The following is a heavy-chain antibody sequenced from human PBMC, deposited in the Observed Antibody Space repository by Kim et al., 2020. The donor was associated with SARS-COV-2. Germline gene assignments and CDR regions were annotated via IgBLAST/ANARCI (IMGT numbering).Heavy chain of an antibody. CDR1: GFTFSSYW. V-gene: IGHV3-7*01. J-gene: IGHJ6*02. CDR2: IKQDGSEK. CDR3: ARGAGSSWYSSYYYYYGMDV. D-gene: IGHD6-13*01. Sequence: GGSLRLSCAASGFTFSSYWMSWVRQAPGKGLEWVANIKQDGSEKYYVDSVKGRFTISRDNAKNSLYLQMNSLRAEDTAVYYCARGAGSSWYSSYYYYYGMDVWGQGTTVTVSS.